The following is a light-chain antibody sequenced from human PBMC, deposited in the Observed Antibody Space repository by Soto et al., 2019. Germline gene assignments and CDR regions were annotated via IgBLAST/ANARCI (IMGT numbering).Light chain of an antibody. Sequence: EIVFTHPPVPRSLPPGEGATLSFRASQMVSSSYLAWYQQKPGQAPRLLIYGASSRATGIPDRFSGSGSGTDFTLTISRLEPEDFAVYYCQQYGSSPRTFGQGTKVDIK. CDR2: GAS. V-gene: IGKV3-20*01. J-gene: IGKJ1*01. CDR3: QQYGSSPRT. CDR1: QMVSSSY.